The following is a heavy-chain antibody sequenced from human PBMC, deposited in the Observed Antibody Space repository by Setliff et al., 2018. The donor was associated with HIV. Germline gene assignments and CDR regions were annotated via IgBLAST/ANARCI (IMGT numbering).Heavy chain of an antibody. CDR3: VKDAYSTGKPGIS. J-gene: IGHJ4*02. CDR1: TFSVSEYA. CDR2: VSNTGRRT. V-gene: IGHV3-23*05. D-gene: IGHD2-8*02. Sequence: GESLKISCAASTFSVSEYAMSWVRQAPGKGLEWVSAVSNTGRRTFYADSVKGRFTISKDNFENVVYLQMNSLRVDDTAVYYCVKDAYSTGKPGISWGQGTQVTVSS.